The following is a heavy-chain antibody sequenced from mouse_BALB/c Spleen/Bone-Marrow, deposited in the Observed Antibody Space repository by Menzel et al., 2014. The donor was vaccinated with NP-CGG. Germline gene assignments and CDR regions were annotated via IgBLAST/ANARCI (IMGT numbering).Heavy chain of an antibody. D-gene: IGHD4-1*01. CDR2: INPSNGGT. V-gene: IGHV1S81*02. J-gene: IGHJ2*01. CDR3: TRGRTWDFDY. Sequence: VQLQESGAELVKPGASVKLSCKASGYTFTSYYMYWVKQRPGRGLEWIGEINPSNGGTNFNEKFKSRATLTVDKSSSTAYMQLSSLTSEDSAVYYCTRGRTWDFDYWDQGTTLTISS. CDR1: GYTFTSYY.